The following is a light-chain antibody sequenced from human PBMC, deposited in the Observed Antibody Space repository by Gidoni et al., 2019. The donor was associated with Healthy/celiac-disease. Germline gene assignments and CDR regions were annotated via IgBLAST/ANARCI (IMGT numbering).Light chain of an antibody. CDR1: NIGSKS. Sequence: SYVLTQPPSVSGAPGKTARITCGGNNIGSKSVHWYQQKPGQAPVLVIYYDSDRPSGIPERLSGSNSGNTATLTISRVEAGDEADYFCQVWDSSSDHVVFGGGTKLTVL. V-gene: IGLV3-21*04. CDR3: QVWDSSSDHVV. J-gene: IGLJ2*01. CDR2: YDS.